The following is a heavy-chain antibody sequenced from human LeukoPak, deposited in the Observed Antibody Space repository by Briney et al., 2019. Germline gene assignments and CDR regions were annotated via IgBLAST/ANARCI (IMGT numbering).Heavy chain of an antibody. V-gene: IGHV1-69*05. CDR3: ARTPTYQLLSFHYMDV. Sequence: SVKVSCKASGGTFSSYAISWVRQAPGQGLEWMGRIIPIFGTANYAQKFQGRVTITTDESTSTAYMELSSLRSEDTAVYYCARTPTYQLLSFHYMDVWGKGTTVAVSS. CDR1: GGTFSSYA. D-gene: IGHD2-2*01. CDR2: IIPIFGTA. J-gene: IGHJ6*03.